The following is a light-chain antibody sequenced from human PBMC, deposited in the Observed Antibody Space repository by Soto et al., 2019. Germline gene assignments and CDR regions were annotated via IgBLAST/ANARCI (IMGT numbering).Light chain of an antibody. Sequence: EIVMTQSPGTLSVSPGERATLSCRASQSVTSNFAWYQQKPGQAPRLLIYDASTRATGIPARFSGSGSGTEFTLTISSLQSEDFAVYYCQQYNNWPPWTFGRGTKVDIK. CDR3: QQYNNWPPWT. J-gene: IGKJ1*01. CDR2: DAS. V-gene: IGKV3-15*01. CDR1: QSVTSN.